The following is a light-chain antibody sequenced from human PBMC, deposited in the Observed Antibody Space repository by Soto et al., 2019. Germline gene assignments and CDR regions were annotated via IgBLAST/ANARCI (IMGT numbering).Light chain of an antibody. V-gene: IGLV1-40*01. Sequence: QSVLTQPPSVSGAPGQRVTISCTESSSNIGAGYDVHWYQQLPGTAPKLLIYGNSNRPSGVPDRLSGSKSGTSASLAITGLQSEDEADYYCQSYDSSLSGWAFGGGTKLTVL. CDR2: GNS. CDR1: SSNIGAGYD. CDR3: QSYDSSLSGWA. J-gene: IGLJ3*02.